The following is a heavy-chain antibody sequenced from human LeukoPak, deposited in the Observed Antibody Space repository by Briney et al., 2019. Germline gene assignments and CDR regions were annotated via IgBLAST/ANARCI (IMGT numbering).Heavy chain of an antibody. CDR3: ARARGAEAIDS. V-gene: IGHV4-34*01. J-gene: IGHJ4*02. CDR1: GGSFSGYF. Sequence: SGTLSLTCAVYGGSFSGYFWSWIRQPPGKGLEWIGEINHSGDTNYNPSLKSRVTLSVDTSKNQFSLKVNSVTAADRAVYYCARARGAEAIDSWGQGTLVTVSS. D-gene: IGHD6-25*01. CDR2: INHSGDT.